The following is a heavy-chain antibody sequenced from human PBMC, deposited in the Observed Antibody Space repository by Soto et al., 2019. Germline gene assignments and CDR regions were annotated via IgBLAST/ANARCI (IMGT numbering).Heavy chain of an antibody. CDR3: ARVKATIFRGYYYGMDV. CDR1: GYTFTGYY. CDR2: INPNSGGT. Sequence: GASVKVSCKASGYTFTGYYMHWVRQAPGQGPEWMGWINPNSGGTNYAQKFQGWVAMTRDTSISTAYMELSRLRSDDTAVYYCARVKATIFRGYYYGMDVWGQGTTVTVSS. J-gene: IGHJ6*02. V-gene: IGHV1-2*04. D-gene: IGHD3-3*01.